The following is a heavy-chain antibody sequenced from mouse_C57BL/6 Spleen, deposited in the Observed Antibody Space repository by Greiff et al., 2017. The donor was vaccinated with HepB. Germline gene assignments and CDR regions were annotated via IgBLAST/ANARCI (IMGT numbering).Heavy chain of an antibody. Sequence: QVQLQQSGAELVRPGTSVKVSCKASGYAFTNYLIEWVKQRPGQGLEWIGVINPGSGGTNYNEKFKGKATLTADKSSSTAYMQLSSLTSEDSAVYVCARSHDYDLGFDYWGQGTTLTVSS. D-gene: IGHD2-4*01. CDR3: ARSHDYDLGFDY. CDR2: INPGSGGT. CDR1: GYAFTNYL. J-gene: IGHJ2*01. V-gene: IGHV1-54*01.